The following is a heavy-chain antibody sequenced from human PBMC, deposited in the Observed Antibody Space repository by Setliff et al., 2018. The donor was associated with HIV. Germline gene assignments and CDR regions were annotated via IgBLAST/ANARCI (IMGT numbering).Heavy chain of an antibody. V-gene: IGHV4-39*07. CDR3: ARRVDFFSYAMNV. CDR2: IHNNENT. J-gene: IGHJ6*02. D-gene: IGHD2-2*01. Sequence: PSETLSLTCTVSGGSPSNSRYYWAWIRQPPGKGLEYIGSIHNNENTYYNPSLKSRVTISVDRSKNQFSLNLSSVTAADTGVSSCARRVDFFSYAMNVWGQGTTVTVSS. CDR1: GGSPSNSRYY.